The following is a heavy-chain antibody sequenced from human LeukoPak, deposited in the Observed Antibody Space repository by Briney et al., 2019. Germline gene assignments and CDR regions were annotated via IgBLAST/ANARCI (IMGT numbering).Heavy chain of an antibody. CDR3: ASLSYGDYDGVY. CDR2: IYYSGST. D-gene: IGHD4-17*01. Sequence: SETLSLTCTVSGGSISSYYWSWIRQPPRKGLEWIGYIYYSGSTNYNPSLKSRDTISVDTSKNQFSLKLSSVTAADTAVYYCASLSYGDYDGVYWGQGTLVTVSS. J-gene: IGHJ4*02. V-gene: IGHV4-59*01. CDR1: GGSISSYY.